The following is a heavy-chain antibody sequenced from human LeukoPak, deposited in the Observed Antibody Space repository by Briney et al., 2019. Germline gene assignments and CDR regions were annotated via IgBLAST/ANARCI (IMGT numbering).Heavy chain of an antibody. CDR3: AANSRRSHDAFDI. CDR1: GFTFSDHY. CDR2: SRDKGNSYTT. V-gene: IGHV3-72*01. Sequence: PGGSLRLSCAASGFTFSDHYIDWVRQAPGKGLEWVGRSRDKGNSYTTAYAASVRGRFTISRDDSKNSLYLQMNSLKIEDTAVYYCAANSRRSHDAFDIWGQGTMVTVSS. J-gene: IGHJ3*02.